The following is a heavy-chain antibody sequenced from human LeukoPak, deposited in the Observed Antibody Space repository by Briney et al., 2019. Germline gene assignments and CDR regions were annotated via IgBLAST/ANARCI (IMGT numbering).Heavy chain of an antibody. D-gene: IGHD6-25*01. J-gene: IGHJ3*02. CDR2: ISTDNGNT. V-gene: IGHV1-18*01. CDR1: GYTFTNYG. Sequence: ASVKVSCKASGYTFTNYGLIWVRQAPGQGLEWMGWISTDNGNTNSVQKLQGRVTLTMDTSTTTAYMELRSLRSDDTAVYYCARDWDYSRGYDVFDIWGQGTMVTVSS. CDR3: ARDWDYSRGYDVFDI.